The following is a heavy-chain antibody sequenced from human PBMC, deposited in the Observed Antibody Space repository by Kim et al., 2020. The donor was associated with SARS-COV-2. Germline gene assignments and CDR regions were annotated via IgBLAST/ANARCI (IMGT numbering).Heavy chain of an antibody. V-gene: IGHV3-7*01. J-gene: IGHJ3*01. D-gene: IGHD1-1*01. CDR3: TSDRLSPGTKGFDV. Sequence: YVESVKGRFTVSKDNAKNLLYLQMNSLRAEDAAVYFCTSDRLSPGTKGFDVWGQGTKGTVSS.